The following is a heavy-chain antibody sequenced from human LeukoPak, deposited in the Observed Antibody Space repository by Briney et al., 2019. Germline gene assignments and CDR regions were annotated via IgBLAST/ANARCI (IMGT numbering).Heavy chain of an antibody. D-gene: IGHD5-12*01. CDR2: ICYSGST. J-gene: IGHJ4*02. Sequence: SETLSLTCTVSGGSISSYYWSWIRQPPGKGLEWIGYICYSGSTNYNPSLKSRVTISVDTSKNQFSLKLSSVTAADTAVYYCARQKGGYVPTFFDYWGQGTLVTVSS. CDR1: GGSISSYY. CDR3: ARQKGGYVPTFFDY. V-gene: IGHV4-59*01.